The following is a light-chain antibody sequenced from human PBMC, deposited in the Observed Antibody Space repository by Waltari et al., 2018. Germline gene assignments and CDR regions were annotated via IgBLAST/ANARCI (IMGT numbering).Light chain of an antibody. V-gene: IGLV2-23*02. CDR2: EVN. Sequence: QSALTQPASVSGSPGPSITLPCTGPSRDFGAPNLLHWYQQHPGKAPTLMIYEVNKRPSGVSNRFSGSKSDNTASLTISGLQAEDEADYYCCSYAGRSTLVFGGGTNLTVL. CDR3: CSYAGRSTLV. CDR1: SRDFGAPNL. J-gene: IGLJ3*02.